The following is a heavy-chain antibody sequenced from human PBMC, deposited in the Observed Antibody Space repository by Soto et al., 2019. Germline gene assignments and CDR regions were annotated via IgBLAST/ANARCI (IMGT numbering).Heavy chain of an antibody. V-gene: IGHV3-30*18. D-gene: IGHD3-9*01. CDR1: GFTFSSYG. CDR2: ISYDGSNK. CDR3: AKDFTYYDIFTGPFDY. J-gene: IGHJ4*02. Sequence: GSLRLSCAASGFTFSSYGMHWVRQAPGKGLEWVAVISYDGSNKYYADSVKGRFTISRDNSKNTLYLQMNSLRAEDTAVYYCAKDFTYYDIFTGPFDYWGQGTLVTVSS.